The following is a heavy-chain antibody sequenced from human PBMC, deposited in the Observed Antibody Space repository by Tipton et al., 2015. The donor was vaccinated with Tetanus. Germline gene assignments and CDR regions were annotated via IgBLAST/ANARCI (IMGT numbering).Heavy chain of an antibody. V-gene: IGHV3-72*01. J-gene: IGHJ4*02. CDR1: GFTFSDHY. CDR2: TRNKANSYTT. CDR3: ARDLGRWQDY. D-gene: IGHD5-24*01. Sequence: AVSGFTFSDHYMDWVRQAPGKGLEWVGRTRNKANSYTTEYAASVKGRFTISRDDSKNSLYLQMNSLKTEDTAVYYCARDLGRWQDYWGRGTLVTVSS.